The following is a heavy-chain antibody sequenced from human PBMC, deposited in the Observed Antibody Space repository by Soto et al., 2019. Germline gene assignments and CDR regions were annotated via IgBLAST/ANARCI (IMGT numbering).Heavy chain of an antibody. CDR3: ARDPDYDILTGSGRSDFDS. D-gene: IGHD3-9*01. CDR1: GFSFSSYS. V-gene: IGHV3-21*01. CDR2: ITSGGSFI. J-gene: IGHJ4*02. Sequence: GGSLRLSCAASGFSFSSYSMNWVRQAPGKGLEWVSSITSGGSFIHYADSVKGRFTISRDNAEKSLFLQMNSLRHEDTAVYYCARDPDYDILTGSGRSDFDSWGQGTLVTVYS.